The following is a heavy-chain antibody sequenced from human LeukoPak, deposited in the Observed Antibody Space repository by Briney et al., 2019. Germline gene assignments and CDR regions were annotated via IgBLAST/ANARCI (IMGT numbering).Heavy chain of an antibody. D-gene: IGHD1-26*01. V-gene: IGHV1-69*04. CDR2: IIPIPGIA. CDR3: ARDRDSGSYFFGNWFDP. J-gene: IGHJ5*02. CDR1: GGTFSSYA. Sequence: GASVKVSCKASGGTFSSYAISWVRQAPGQGLEWMGRIIPIPGIANYAQKFQGRVTITADKSTSTAYMELSSLRSEDTAVYYCARDRDSGSYFFGNWFDPWGQGTLVTVSS.